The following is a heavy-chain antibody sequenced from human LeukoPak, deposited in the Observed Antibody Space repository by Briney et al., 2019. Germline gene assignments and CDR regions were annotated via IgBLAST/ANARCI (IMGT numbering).Heavy chain of an antibody. CDR3: ARGLYYDKTGAFDI. D-gene: IGHD3-22*01. V-gene: IGHV4-59*01. Sequence: PSETLSLTCTVSGGSISSYYGSWLRQPPGKGLEWIGYIYYSGSTNYNPSLKSRVTISVDTSKTQFSLKLSSVTAADTAVYYCARGLYYDKTGAFDIWGQGTMDTVSS. CDR1: GGSISSYY. CDR2: IYYSGST. J-gene: IGHJ3*02.